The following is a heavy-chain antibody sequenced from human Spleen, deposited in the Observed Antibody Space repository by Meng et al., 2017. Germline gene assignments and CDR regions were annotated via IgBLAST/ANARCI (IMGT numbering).Heavy chain of an antibody. CDR2: IYYSGST. CDR1: GGSISSGGYY. Sequence: QVQLKESGPGLVKPSQTLSLTCTVSGGSISSGGYYWGWIRQHPGKGLEWIGYIYYSGSTYYNPSLKSRDTISVDTSKNQFSLKLSSVTAADTAVYYCASGRFGWFDPWGQGTLVTVSS. J-gene: IGHJ5*02. V-gene: IGHV4-31*03. D-gene: IGHD3-16*01. CDR3: ASGRFGWFDP.